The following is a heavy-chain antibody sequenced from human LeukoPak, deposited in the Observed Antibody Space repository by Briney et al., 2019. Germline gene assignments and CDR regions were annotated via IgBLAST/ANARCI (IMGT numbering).Heavy chain of an antibody. J-gene: IGHJ4*02. Sequence: KPSETLSLTCAVYGGSFSGYYWSWIRQPPGKGLEWIGEINHSGSTNYNPSLESRVTISVDTSKNQFSLKLSSVTAADTAVYYCARGNGYYYWTWDYWGQGTLVTVSS. V-gene: IGHV4-34*01. D-gene: IGHD3-22*01. CDR2: INHSGST. CDR3: ARGNGYYYWTWDY. CDR1: GGSFSGYY.